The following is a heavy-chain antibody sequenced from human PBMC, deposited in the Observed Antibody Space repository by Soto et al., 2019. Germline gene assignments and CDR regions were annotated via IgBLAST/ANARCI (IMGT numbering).Heavy chain of an antibody. CDR1: GFSFSLFW. Sequence: GGSLRLSCAASGFSFSLFWMSWVRQTPGKGLEWVANINEDGSEKFFADSVKGRFTISRDNAKNSLYLQMNSLRAEDTAVYYCARESRIAALLNGMDVWGQGTTVTVSS. CDR3: ARESRIAALLNGMDV. V-gene: IGHV3-7*03. D-gene: IGHD6-6*01. J-gene: IGHJ6*02. CDR2: INEDGSEK.